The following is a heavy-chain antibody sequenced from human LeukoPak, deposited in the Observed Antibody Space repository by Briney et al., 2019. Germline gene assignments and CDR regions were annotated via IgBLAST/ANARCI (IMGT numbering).Heavy chain of an antibody. D-gene: IGHD3-22*01. CDR1: GFTFSSYA. CDR2: ISYDGSNK. V-gene: IGHV3-30-3*01. Sequence: PGGSLRLSCAASGFTFSSYAMHWVRQAPGKGLEWVAVISYDGSNKYYADSVKGRFTISRDNSKNTLYLQMNSLRAEDTAVYYCASKPDSYYYDSSANFDYWGQGTLVTVSS. J-gene: IGHJ4*02. CDR3: ASKPDSYYYDSSANFDY.